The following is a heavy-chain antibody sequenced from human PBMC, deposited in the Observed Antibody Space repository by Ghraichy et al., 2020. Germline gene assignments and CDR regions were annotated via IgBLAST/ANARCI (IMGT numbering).Heavy chain of an antibody. V-gene: IGHV3-33*01. CDR3: ARVVERWLQFPRSAHYYYGMDV. Sequence: GGSLRLSCAASGFTFSSYGMHWVRQAPGKGLEWVAVIWYDGSNKYYADSVKGRFTISRDNSKNTLYLQMNSLRAEDTAVYYCARVVERWLQFPRSAHYYYGMDVWGQGTTVTVSS. D-gene: IGHD5-24*01. CDR2: IWYDGSNK. J-gene: IGHJ6*02. CDR1: GFTFSSYG.